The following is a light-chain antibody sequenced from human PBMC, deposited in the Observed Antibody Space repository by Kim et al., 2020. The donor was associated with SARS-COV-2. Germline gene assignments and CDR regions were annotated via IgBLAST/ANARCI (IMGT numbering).Light chain of an antibody. V-gene: IGLV3-19*01. J-gene: IGLJ2*01. CDR2: GKS. Sequence: AVGQRVRNKCQGDRLGNKYAGGNQQKAGQDTGVVIYGKSNRLAGIPDRFAGSTSGSTASLIITGAQAEDEADYYCNSRDSSTNQLVFGGGTKLSDL. CDR3: NSRDSSTNQLV. CDR1: RLGNKY.